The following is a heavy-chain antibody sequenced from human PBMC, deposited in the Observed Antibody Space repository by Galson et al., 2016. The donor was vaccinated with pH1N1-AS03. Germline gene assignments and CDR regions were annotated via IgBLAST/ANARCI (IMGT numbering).Heavy chain of an antibody. J-gene: IGHJ4*02. CDR1: GFTINNNY. CDR2: IYGGGDT. CDR3: AREPWGSTQGEY. D-gene: IGHD3-16*01. V-gene: IGHV3-53*01. Sequence: SLRLSCAAPGFTINNNYMSWVRQAPGKGLEWVSVIYGGGDTFYADSVKGRFTISRDNSKNTVYLQMNSLRVEDTAVYYCAREPWGSTQGEYWGQGTLVTVSS.